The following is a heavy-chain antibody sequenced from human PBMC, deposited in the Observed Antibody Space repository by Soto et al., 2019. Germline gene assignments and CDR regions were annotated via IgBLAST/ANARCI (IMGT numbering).Heavy chain of an antibody. D-gene: IGHD3-16*01. V-gene: IGHV1-3*01. CDR1: GYTFTRYG. CDR2: INAGNGDT. J-gene: IGHJ5*02. CDR3: ARDLGPNWFDP. Sequence: ASVKVSCKASGYTFTRYGIGWVRQAPGQWLEWMGWINAGNGDTKYSQKFQGRVTITRDTSATTAYMELSSLRSEDTAVYYCARDLGPNWFDPWGQGTLVTVSS.